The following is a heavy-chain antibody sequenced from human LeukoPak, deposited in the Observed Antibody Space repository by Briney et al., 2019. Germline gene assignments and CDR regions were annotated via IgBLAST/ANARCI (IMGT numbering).Heavy chain of an antibody. D-gene: IGHD2-21*02. J-gene: IGHJ3*02. CDR1: GYTFTSYG. CDR2: ISAYNGNT. CDR3: ARDITHIVVVTAIPDAFDT. V-gene: IGHV1-18*01. Sequence: ASVKVSCKASGYTFTSYGISWVRQAPGQGLEWMGWISAYNGNTNYAQKLQGRVTMTTDTSTSTAYMELRSLRSDDTAVYYCARDITHIVVVTAIPDAFDTWGQGTMVTVSS.